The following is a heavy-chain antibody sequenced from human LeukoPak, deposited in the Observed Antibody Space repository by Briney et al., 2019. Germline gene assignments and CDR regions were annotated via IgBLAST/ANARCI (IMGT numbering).Heavy chain of an antibody. J-gene: IGHJ4*02. V-gene: IGHV3-64D*09. CDR1: GFTFSSYG. CDR2: ISSNGGST. D-gene: IGHD5-18*01. CDR3: AREIHLDY. Sequence: GGSLRLSCSASGFTFSSYGMHWVRQAPGKGLDYVSAISSNGGSTYYADSVEGRFTISRDNSKNTLHLQMSSLRPEDTAVYYCAREIHLDYWGQGTLVTVSS.